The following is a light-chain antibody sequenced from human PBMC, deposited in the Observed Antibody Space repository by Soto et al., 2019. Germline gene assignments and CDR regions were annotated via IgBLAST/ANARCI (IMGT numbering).Light chain of an antibody. Sequence: DIQMTQSPSSLSASVGDRVTITCRASQSISSYLNWYQQKPAKAPKLLIYAASSLQSGVPSTFSGSGSGTDFTFTISSLQPEDFATYYCPQCYSTPYTFGQGTKLEIK. CDR3: PQCYSTPYT. J-gene: IGKJ2*01. V-gene: IGKV1-39*01. CDR1: QSISSY. CDR2: AAS.